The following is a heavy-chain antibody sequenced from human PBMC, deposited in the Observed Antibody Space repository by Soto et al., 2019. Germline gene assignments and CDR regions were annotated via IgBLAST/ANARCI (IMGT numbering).Heavy chain of an antibody. V-gene: IGHV4-30-4*01. Sequence: QVQLQESGPGLVKPSQTLSLTCTVSGGSISSGDYYWSWIRQPPGKGLEWIGYMYYSGSTYYNPSLKSRVTISVDTSKNQFSLKLSSVTAADTTVYYCARYSGYEGLRFDPWGQGTLVTVSS. J-gene: IGHJ5*02. D-gene: IGHD5-12*01. CDR1: GGSISSGDYY. CDR2: MYYSGST. CDR3: ARYSGYEGLRFDP.